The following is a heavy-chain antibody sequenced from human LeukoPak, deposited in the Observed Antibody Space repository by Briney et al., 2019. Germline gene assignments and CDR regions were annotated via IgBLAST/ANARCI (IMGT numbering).Heavy chain of an antibody. Sequence: PGGSLRLSCAASGFTFSSYAMSWVRQAPGKGLEWVSAISGSGGSTYYADSVKGRFAISRDNSKNTLYLQMNSLRAEDTAVYYCAKREGSSWYSFDCRGQGTLVTVSS. CDR3: AKREGSSWYSFDC. V-gene: IGHV3-23*01. CDR2: ISGSGGST. J-gene: IGHJ4*02. CDR1: GFTFSSYA. D-gene: IGHD6-13*01.